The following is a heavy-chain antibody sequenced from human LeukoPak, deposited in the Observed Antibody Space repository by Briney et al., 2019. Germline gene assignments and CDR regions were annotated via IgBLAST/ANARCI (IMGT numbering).Heavy chain of an antibody. CDR2: IYPGESRT. CDR1: GYSFIDYW. J-gene: IGHJ5*02. CDR3: ACRMFASNWFQP. D-gene: IGHD3-10*02. Sequence: GESLKISCQGSGYSFIDYWSGWVRRMPGKGLEWRAVIYPGESRTRYNPSFQGQVTISAAKSINTAYLEWNSLKASETALYYCACRMFASNWFQPWSQGTLVTV. V-gene: IGHV5-51*01.